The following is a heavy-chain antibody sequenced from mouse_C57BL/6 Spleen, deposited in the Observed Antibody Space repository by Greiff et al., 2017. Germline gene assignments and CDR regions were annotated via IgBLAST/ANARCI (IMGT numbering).Heavy chain of an antibody. D-gene: IGHD2-5*01. V-gene: IGHV1-54*01. CDR3: ARHYSNFRFAY. Sequence: QVQLQQSGAELVRPGTSVKVSCKASGYAFTNYLIEWVKQRPGQGLEWIGVINPGSGGTNYNEKFKGKATLTADKSSSTAYMQLSSLTSEDSAVYFCARHYSNFRFAYWGQGTLVTVSA. CDR2: INPGSGGT. J-gene: IGHJ3*01. CDR1: GYAFTNYL.